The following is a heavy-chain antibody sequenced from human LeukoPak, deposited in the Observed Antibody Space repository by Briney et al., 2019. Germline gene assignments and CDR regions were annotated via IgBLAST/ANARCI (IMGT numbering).Heavy chain of an antibody. Sequence: ASVKVPCKASGYTFTRNDINWVRQATGQGLEWMGWMNPNNGNTGYAQKFQGRATMTRDTSISSAYMELSSLRSEDTAVYYCARGTLRHYFDTSGYYIDYRGQGTLVTVSS. CDR2: MNPNNGNT. V-gene: IGHV1-8*01. CDR1: GYTFTRND. CDR3: ARGTLRHYFDTSGYYIDY. D-gene: IGHD3-22*01. J-gene: IGHJ4*02.